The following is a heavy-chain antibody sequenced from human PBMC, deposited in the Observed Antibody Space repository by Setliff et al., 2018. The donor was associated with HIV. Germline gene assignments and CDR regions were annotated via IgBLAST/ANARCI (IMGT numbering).Heavy chain of an antibody. CDR2: ISYDGTYK. CDR3: AKDWGSRLSYSFYYMDV. V-gene: IGHV3-30*04. D-gene: IGHD3-16*01. Sequence: GESLKISCAASGFTFNNYAIHWVRQAPGKGREWVALISYDGTYKYYAESVKGRFTISRDNSRNTLYLQMNSLRTEDTAVYYCAKDWGSRLSYSFYYMDVWGKGTTVTVSS. CDR1: GFTFNNYA. J-gene: IGHJ6*03.